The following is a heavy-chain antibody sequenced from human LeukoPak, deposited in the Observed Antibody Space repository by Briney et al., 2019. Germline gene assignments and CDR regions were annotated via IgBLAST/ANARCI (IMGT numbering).Heavy chain of an antibody. D-gene: IGHD1-26*01. CDR2: ISGRGGNT. V-gene: IGHV3-23*01. J-gene: IGHJ4*02. Sequence: GGPLRLSCAASGFTFSSYAMSWVRQAPGKGVEEVSAISGRGGNTYYADSVKGRFTISRDNSKDTLYLQINSLRAQAPAVYYCAKNFIRGYSFDYSGQGTLVTVSP. CDR1: GFTFSSYA. CDR3: AKNFIRGYSFDY.